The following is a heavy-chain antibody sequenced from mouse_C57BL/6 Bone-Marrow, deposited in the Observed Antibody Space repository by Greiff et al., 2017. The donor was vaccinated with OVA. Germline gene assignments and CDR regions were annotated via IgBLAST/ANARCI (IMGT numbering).Heavy chain of an antibody. V-gene: IGHV10-1*01. D-gene: IGHD2-4*01. CDR3: VSQGVYYDYDDYAMDY. CDR2: IRSKSNNYAT. CDR1: GFSFNTYA. J-gene: IGHJ4*01. Sequence: EVQLVESGGGLVQPKGSLKLSCAASGFSFNTYAMNWVRQAPGKGLEWVARIRSKSNNYATYYADSVKDRFTISRDDSESMLYLQMNNLKTEDTAMYYCVSQGVYYDYDDYAMDYWGQGTSVTVSS.